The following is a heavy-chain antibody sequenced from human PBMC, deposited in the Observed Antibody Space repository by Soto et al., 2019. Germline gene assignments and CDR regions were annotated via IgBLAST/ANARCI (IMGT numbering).Heavy chain of an antibody. CDR3: ARHPYSNLWYNWLEP. Sequence: PSETLSLTCTVSGDSISSGFYFWGWVRQPPGKGPEWIGTIYYSGSTYYTPSLKSRVTISVDTSQNQFSLRLSSVTAADTAMYYCARHPYSNLWYNWLEPWGQGTLVTVSS. J-gene: IGHJ5*02. D-gene: IGHD6-13*01. CDR2: IYYSGST. V-gene: IGHV4-39*01. CDR1: GDSISSGFYF.